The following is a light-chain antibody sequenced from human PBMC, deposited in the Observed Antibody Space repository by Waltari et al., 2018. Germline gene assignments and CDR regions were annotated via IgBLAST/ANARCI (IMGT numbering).Light chain of an antibody. Sequence: QSVLTQPPSASGTPGQRVTISCSGSSSNIGSNTVNWYQQLPGTAPKLLIYSNNQRPSGVPGRFSCSKSGTSASLAISGLQSEDEADYYCAAWDDSLAWVFGGGTKLTVL. CDR2: SNN. J-gene: IGLJ3*02. V-gene: IGLV1-44*01. CDR1: SSNIGSNT. CDR3: AAWDDSLAWV.